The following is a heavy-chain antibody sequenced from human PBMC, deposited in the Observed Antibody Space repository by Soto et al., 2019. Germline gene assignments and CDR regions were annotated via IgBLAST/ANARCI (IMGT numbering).Heavy chain of an antibody. D-gene: IGHD4-17*01. J-gene: IGHJ4*02. Sequence: SETLSLTCTVSGGSISSYYWSWIRQPPGKGLEWIGYIYYSGSTNYNPSLKSRVTISVDTSKNQFSLKLSSVTAADTAVYYCARDRGDYVFDYWGQGTLVTVSS. CDR3: ARDRGDYVFDY. CDR1: GGSISSYY. V-gene: IGHV4-59*01. CDR2: IYYSGST.